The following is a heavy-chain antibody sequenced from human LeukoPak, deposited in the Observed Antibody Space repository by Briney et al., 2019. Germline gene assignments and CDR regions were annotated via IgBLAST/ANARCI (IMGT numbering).Heavy chain of an antibody. CDR1: GYTFTGYY. D-gene: IGHD6-19*01. CDR3: ARDCSVAVAGTKGVLSY. V-gene: IGHV1-2*06. Sequence: ASVKVSCKASGYTFTGYYIHWVRQAPGQGLEWMGRINPNCGGTNYAQKFQGRVTMTRDTSISTAYMELSRLRSDDTAVYYCARDCSVAVAGTKGVLSYWGQGTLVTVSS. J-gene: IGHJ4*02. CDR2: INPNCGGT.